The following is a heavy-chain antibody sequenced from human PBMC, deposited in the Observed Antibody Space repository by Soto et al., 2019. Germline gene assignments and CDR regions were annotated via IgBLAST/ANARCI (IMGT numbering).Heavy chain of an antibody. V-gene: IGHV4-30-4*01. CDR2: IYYSGST. D-gene: IGHD3-10*01. Sequence: QVQLQESGPGLVKPSQTLSLTCTVSGGSISSGDYYWSWIRQPPGKGLEWIGYIYYSGSTYYNPSLKSRVTISVDQSKNQFSLKLSSVTAADTAVYYCARSDSDPFLGFEGDAMDVWGQGTTVTVSS. CDR3: ARSDSDPFLGFEGDAMDV. CDR1: GGSISSGDYY. J-gene: IGHJ6*02.